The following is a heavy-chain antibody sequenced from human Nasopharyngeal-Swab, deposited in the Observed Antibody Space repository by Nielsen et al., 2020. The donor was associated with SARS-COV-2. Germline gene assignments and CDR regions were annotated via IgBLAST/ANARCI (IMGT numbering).Heavy chain of an antibody. CDR3: ASRGY. CDR1: GFTFSSYG. CDR2: IWYDGSNK. Sequence: GESLTISCAATGFTFSSYGMHWVRTAPGKGLEWVVVIWYDGSNKYYADSVKGRFTISRDNSKNTLYLQMNSLRAEDTAVYYCASRGYWGQGTLVTVSS. V-gene: IGHV3-33*01. J-gene: IGHJ4*02.